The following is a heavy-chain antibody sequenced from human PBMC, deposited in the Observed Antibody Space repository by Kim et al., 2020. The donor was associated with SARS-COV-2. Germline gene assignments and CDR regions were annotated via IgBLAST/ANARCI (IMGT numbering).Heavy chain of an antibody. V-gene: IGHV4-59*08. CDR3: ARLRRITIFGVVIITWFDP. CDR1: GGSISSYY. J-gene: IGHJ5*02. Sequence: SETLSLTCTVSGGSISSYYWSWIRQPPGKGLEWIGYIYYSGSTNYNPSLKSRVTISVDTSKNQFSLKLSSVTAADTAVYYCARLRRITIFGVVIITWFDPWGQGPLVTVSS. D-gene: IGHD3-3*01. CDR2: IYYSGST.